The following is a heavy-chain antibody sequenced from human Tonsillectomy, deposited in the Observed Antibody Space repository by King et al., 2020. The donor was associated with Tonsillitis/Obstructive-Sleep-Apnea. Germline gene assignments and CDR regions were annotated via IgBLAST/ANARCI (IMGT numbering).Heavy chain of an antibody. CDR3: ARGPRRAIFGVVPRPYYFDY. V-gene: IGHV4-34*01. J-gene: IGHJ4*02. CDR1: GGSFSGYY. CDR2: INHSGST. D-gene: IGHD3-3*01. Sequence: VQLQQWGAGLLKPSETLSLTCAVYGGSFSGYYWSWIRQPPGKGLEWIGEINHSGSTNYNPSLKSRVTISVDTSKNQFSLKLSSVTAADTAVYYCARGPRRAIFGVVPRPYYFDYWGQGTLVTVSS.